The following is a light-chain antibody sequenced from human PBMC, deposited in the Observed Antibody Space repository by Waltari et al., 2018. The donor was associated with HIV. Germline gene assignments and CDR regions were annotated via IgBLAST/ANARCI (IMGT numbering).Light chain of an antibody. Sequence: QSALTQPASVSGFPGQSITISCTGSSSDVGSYNYVSWYQQHPGKAPNLWIYDVSKRPSGVSNRCSGSKSGNTASLTISVLQAEDEADYYCCSYAGSNTYLFGTGTEVTVL. CDR2: DVS. CDR3: CSYAGSNTYL. J-gene: IGLJ1*01. V-gene: IGLV2-23*02. CDR1: SSDVGSYNY.